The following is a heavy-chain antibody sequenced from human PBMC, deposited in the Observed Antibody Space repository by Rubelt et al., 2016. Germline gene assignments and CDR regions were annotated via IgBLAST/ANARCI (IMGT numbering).Heavy chain of an antibody. CDR2: IYYSGST. Sequence: QVQLQESGPGLVKPSETLSLTCTVSGGSISSYYWSWIRQPPGKGLEWIGYIYYSGSTNYNPSLKSRVTNSVDTSKNQFSLKLSSVTAADTAVYYCARWGISSGWFQHDAFDIWGQGTMVTVSS. V-gene: IGHV4-59*12. CDR3: ARWGISSGWFQHDAFDI. J-gene: IGHJ3*02. CDR1: GGSISSYY. D-gene: IGHD6-19*01.